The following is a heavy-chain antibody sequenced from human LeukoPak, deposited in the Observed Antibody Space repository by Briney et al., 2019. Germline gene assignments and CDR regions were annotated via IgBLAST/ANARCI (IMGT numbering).Heavy chain of an antibody. CDR2: INHSGST. Sequence: KSSETLSLTGAVYGGSFSGYYWSWIRQPPGKRLEWIGEINHSGSTNYNPSLKSRVTISVDTSKNQFSLKLSSVTAADTAVYYCARGGTFWSGYLHYWYFDLWGRGTLVTVSS. CDR1: GGSFSGYY. D-gene: IGHD3-3*01. CDR3: ARGGTFWSGYLHYWYFDL. J-gene: IGHJ2*01. V-gene: IGHV4-34*01.